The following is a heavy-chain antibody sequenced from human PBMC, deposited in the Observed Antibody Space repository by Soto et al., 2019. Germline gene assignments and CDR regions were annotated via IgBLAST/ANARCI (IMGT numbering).Heavy chain of an antibody. CDR3: ARVDRERLTDAFDI. V-gene: IGHV4-61*05. J-gene: IGHJ3*02. D-gene: IGHD6-19*01. Sequence: PSETLSLTCTVSGGSISSSSYYWGWIRQPPGKGLEWIGYIYYSGSTNYNPSLKSRVTISVDTSKNQFSLKLSSVTAADTAVYYCARVDRERLTDAFDIWGQGTMVTVSS. CDR1: GGSISSSSYY. CDR2: IYYSGST.